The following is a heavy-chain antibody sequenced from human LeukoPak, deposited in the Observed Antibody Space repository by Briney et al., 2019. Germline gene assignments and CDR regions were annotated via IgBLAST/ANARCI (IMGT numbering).Heavy chain of an antibody. Sequence: PGGSLRLSCAASGITFSSYAMNWVRQAPGKGLEWVSAISGGGETTYYADSVKGRFTISRDNSKSTLYMQMNSLRVEDTAVYYCAKPYNYGYKGFFDYWGQGILVTVSS. CDR3: AKPYNYGYKGFFDY. CDR1: GITFSSYA. CDR2: ISGGGETT. V-gene: IGHV3-23*01. D-gene: IGHD1-20*01. J-gene: IGHJ4*02.